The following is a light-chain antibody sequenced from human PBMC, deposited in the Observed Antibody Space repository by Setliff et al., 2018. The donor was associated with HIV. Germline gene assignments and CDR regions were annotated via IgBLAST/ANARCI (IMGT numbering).Light chain of an antibody. CDR1: RSDVGSYNY. V-gene: IGLV2-14*01. CDR2: EVS. CDR3: SSFTSTTTLV. Sequence: ALTQPASVSGAPGQSITISCTGTRSDVGSYNYVSWYQQHPGKAPKLMISEVSNRPSGVSNLFSGSKSDNTASLTISGLQAEDEADYFCSSFTSTTTLVFGTGTKATVL. J-gene: IGLJ1*01.